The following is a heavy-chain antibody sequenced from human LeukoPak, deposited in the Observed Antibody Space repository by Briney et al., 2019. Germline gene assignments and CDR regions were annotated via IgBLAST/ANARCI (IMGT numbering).Heavy chain of an antibody. CDR3: ARAPYNLGYCSSTSCYKENWFDP. CDR2: IIPIFGTA. CDR1: GGTFSSYA. V-gene: IGHV1-69*05. Sequence: GASVKVSCKASGGTFSSYAISWVRQAPGQGLEWMGGIIPIFGTANYAQKFQGRVTITTDESTSTAYMELSSLRSEDTAVYYCARAPYNLGYCSSTSCYKENWFDPWGQGTLVTVSS. J-gene: IGHJ5*02. D-gene: IGHD2-2*02.